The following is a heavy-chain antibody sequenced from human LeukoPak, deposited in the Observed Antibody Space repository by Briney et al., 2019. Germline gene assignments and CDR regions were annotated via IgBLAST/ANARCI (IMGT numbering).Heavy chain of an antibody. J-gene: IGHJ6*02. Sequence: SETLSLTCAVYGESFSGYYWSWIRQPPGKGLEWIGEINHSGSTNYNPSLKSRVTISVDTSKNQFSLKLSSVTAADTAVYYCARGRSVLGFGEFYGMDVWGQGTTVTVSS. CDR1: GESFSGYY. D-gene: IGHD3-10*01. CDR2: INHSGST. CDR3: ARGRSVLGFGEFYGMDV. V-gene: IGHV4-34*01.